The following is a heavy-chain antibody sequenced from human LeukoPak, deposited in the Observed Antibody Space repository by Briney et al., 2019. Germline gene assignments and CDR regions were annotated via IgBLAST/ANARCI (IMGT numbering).Heavy chain of an antibody. CDR2: KNPNSGRT. V-gene: IGHV1-8*01. J-gene: IGHJ6*04. Sequence: ASVKVSCKASGYTFTSYDINWVRQATGQGLEWMGWKNPNSGRTGFAQKFQGRLTMTTNTSISTAYMELSSLRSEDTAVYYCARDHDYGEDYYYGMDVWGKGTTVTVSS. CDR1: GYTFTSYD. CDR3: ARDHDYGEDYYYGMDV. D-gene: IGHD4-17*01.